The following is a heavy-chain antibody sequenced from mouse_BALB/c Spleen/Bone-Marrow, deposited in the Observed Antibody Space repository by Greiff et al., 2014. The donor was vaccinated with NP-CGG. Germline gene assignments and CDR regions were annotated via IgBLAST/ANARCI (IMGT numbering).Heavy chain of an antibody. CDR3: ARLYYYGLQDY. V-gene: IGHV4-1*02. Sequence: EVKVIESGGGLVQPGGSLKLSCAASGFDFSRYWMSWVRQAPGKRLEWIGEINPDSSTINYTPSLKDKFIISRDNAKNTLYLQMSKVRSEDTALYYCARLYYYGLQDYWGQGTTLTVSS. CDR2: INPDSSTI. J-gene: IGHJ2*01. D-gene: IGHD1-1*01. CDR1: GFDFSRYW.